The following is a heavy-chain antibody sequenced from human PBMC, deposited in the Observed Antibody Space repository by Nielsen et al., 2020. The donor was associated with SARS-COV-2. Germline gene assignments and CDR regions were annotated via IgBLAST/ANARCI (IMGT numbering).Heavy chain of an antibody. CDR3: ARDPGNNIAALYYYYGMDV. Sequence: ASVKVSCMASGYTFTSYGISWVRQAPGQGLEWMGWISAYNGNTNYAQKLQGRVTMTTDTSTSTAYMELRSLRSDDTAVYYCARDPGNNIAALYYYYGMDVWGQGTTVTVSS. CDR2: ISAYNGNT. V-gene: IGHV1-18*01. J-gene: IGHJ6*02. CDR1: GYTFTSYG. D-gene: IGHD6-6*01.